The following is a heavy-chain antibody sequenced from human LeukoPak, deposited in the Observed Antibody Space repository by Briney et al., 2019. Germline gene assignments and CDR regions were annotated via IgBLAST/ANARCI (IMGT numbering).Heavy chain of an antibody. CDR3: AREEFLHEIDSSGYFVY. V-gene: IGHV4-4*07. CDR2: VYSSGVG. J-gene: IGHJ4*02. Sequence: PSETLSLTCNVSGAFSSRYYWNWIRQPAGQGLEWLGRVYSSGVGNYNPSLTSRVTMSVDTSKNQFSLKLTSLTAADTAVYYCAREEFLHEIDSSGYFVYWGQGTLVTVSS. D-gene: IGHD3-22*01. CDR1: GAFSSRYY.